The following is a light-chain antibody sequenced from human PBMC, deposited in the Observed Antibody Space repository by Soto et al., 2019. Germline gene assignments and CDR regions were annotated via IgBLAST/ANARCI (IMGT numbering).Light chain of an antibody. CDR3: SSYTTTKNCV. J-gene: IGLJ1*01. CDR1: SSDVGGYNY. V-gene: IGLV2-14*01. Sequence: QSVLTRPASVSGSPGQSITISCTGTSSDVGGYNYVSWYQQQAGKAPKLLIYEVNYRPSGVSDRFSGSKYGTTASLTISGLQAEDEADYYCSSYTTTKNCVFGTGTKSPS. CDR2: EVN.